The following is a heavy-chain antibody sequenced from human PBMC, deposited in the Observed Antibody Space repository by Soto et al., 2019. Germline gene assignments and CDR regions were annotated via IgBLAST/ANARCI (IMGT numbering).Heavy chain of an antibody. D-gene: IGHD5-18*01. CDR1: GGSISIGDYY. CDR2: IYYSGST. V-gene: IGHV4-30-4*01. CDR3: ARVGTAMPYPLQQPLYYFDY. Sequence: SETVSRTCTVSGGSISIGDYYWSWISKPPGKGLEWIGYIYYSGSTYYNPSLKSRVTISVDTSKNQFSLKLSSVTAADTAVYYCARVGTAMPYPLQQPLYYFDYWGQGTLVTVSS. J-gene: IGHJ4*02.